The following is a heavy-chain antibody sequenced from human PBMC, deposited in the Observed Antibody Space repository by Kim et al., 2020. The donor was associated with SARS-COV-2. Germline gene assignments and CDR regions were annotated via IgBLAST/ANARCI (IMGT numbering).Heavy chain of an antibody. D-gene: IGHD6-13*01. CDR2: INHSGST. J-gene: IGHJ6*03. CDR3: ARGPRSSSWYPYYYYMDV. Sequence: SETLSLTCAVYGGSFSGYYWSWIRQPPGKGLEWIGEINHSGSTNYNPSLKSRVTISVDTSKNQFSLKLSSVTAADTAVYYCARGPRSSSWYPYYYYMDV. V-gene: IGHV4-34*01. CDR1: GGSFSGYY.